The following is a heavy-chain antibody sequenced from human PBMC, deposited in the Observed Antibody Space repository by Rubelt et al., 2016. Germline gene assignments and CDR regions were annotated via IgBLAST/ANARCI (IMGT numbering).Heavy chain of an antibody. CDR3: ARELKSGWYSLGYFDY. D-gene: IGHD6-19*01. V-gene: IGHV3-30*04. Sequence: GKGLEWVAVISYDGSNKYYADSVKGRFTISRDNSKNTLYLQMNSLRAEDTAVYYCARELKSGWYSLGYFDYWGQGTLVTVSS. J-gene: IGHJ4*02. CDR2: ISYDGSNK.